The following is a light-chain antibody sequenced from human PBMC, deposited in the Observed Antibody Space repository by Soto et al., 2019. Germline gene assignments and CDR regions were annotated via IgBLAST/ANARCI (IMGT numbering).Light chain of an antibody. J-gene: IGKJ4*01. CDR2: DAS. CDR3: KQCRNWPLT. V-gene: IGKV3-15*01. Sequence: EIVMTQYPATLSESPGEGATLSCKAGQNVYNNLAWYQQRPGQPPRLLIYDASTRATGISDRFSGSGYGTEYTLTISSLQSEEFAVYFCKQCRNWPLTFGRETKVEIK. CDR1: QNVYNN.